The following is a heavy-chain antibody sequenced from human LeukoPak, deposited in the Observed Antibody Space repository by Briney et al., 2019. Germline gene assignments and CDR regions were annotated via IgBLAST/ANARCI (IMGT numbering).Heavy chain of an antibody. V-gene: IGHV3-49*04. D-gene: IGHD5-12*01. CDR2: IRSKTYGGTA. Sequence: GRSLRLSCTASGSSVGDYAMSWVRQAPGKGLEWVGFIRSKTYGGTADYAASVEGRFTISRDDSNNIAYLQMNSLKTEDTAVYYCTRGLEGFTAYDDYWGQGTLVTVSS. CDR3: TRGLEGFTAYDDY. CDR1: GSSVGDYA. J-gene: IGHJ4*02.